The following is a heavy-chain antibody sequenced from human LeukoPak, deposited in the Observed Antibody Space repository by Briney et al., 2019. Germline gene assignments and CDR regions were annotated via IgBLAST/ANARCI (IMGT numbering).Heavy chain of an antibody. CDR1: GFTFSSYA. V-gene: IGHV3-23*01. CDR3: AKAYLSYYFDY. J-gene: IGHJ4*02. CDR2: ISDSGGST. Sequence: GGSLGLSCAASGFTFSSYAMSWVRQAPGKGLEWVSGISDSGGSTYYADSVKGRFTISRDNSKNTLYLQMNSLRAEDTAVYYCAKAYLSYYFDYWGQGTLVTVSS. D-gene: IGHD6-6*01.